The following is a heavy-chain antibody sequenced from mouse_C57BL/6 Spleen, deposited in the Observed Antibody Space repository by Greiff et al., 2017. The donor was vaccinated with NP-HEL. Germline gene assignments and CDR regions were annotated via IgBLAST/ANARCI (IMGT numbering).Heavy chain of an antibody. Sequence: EVKVVESGGGLVQPGGSLKLSCVASGFTFSNYWMNWVRQAPEKGLEWVAQIRLKSDNYSSPYAESVKGRCTISRDDSKSSVYLQMNNLRAVDTVIYCCTAQATLDAMDYWGQGTSVTVSS. CDR1: GFTFSNYW. J-gene: IGHJ4*01. D-gene: IGHD3-2*02. V-gene: IGHV6-3*01. CDR3: TAQATLDAMDY. CDR2: IRLKSDNYSS.